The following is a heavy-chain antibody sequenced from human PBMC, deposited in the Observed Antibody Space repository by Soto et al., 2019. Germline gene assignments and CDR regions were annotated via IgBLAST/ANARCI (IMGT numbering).Heavy chain of an antibody. D-gene: IGHD3-22*01. V-gene: IGHV3-53*01. J-gene: IGHJ3*02. Sequence: GGSLRLSCAASGFTVSSNYMSWVRQAPGKGLEWVSVIYSGGSTYYADSVKGRFTISRDNSKNTLYLQMNSLRAEDTAVYYCARGMNYYDSSGYYGWGLDAFDIWGQGTMVTVSS. CDR1: GFTVSSNY. CDR3: ARGMNYYDSSGYYGWGLDAFDI. CDR2: IYSGGST.